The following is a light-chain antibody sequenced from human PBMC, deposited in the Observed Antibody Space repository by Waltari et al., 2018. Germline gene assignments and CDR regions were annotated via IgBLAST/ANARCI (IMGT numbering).Light chain of an antibody. Sequence: EIVMTQSPATLSVSPGERATLSGRASQSVSSNLAWYQQKPGQAPRLLIYGASTRATGIPARCSGSGSGTEFTLTISSLQSEDFAVYYCQQYNNWPRITFGPGTKVDIK. J-gene: IGKJ3*01. V-gene: IGKV3-15*01. CDR1: QSVSSN. CDR3: QQYNNWPRIT. CDR2: GAS.